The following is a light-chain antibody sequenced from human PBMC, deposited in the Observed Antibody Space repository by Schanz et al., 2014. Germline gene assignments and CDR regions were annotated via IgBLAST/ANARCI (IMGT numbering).Light chain of an antibody. CDR1: QSVLHRSNNKNY. CDR2: WAS. J-gene: IGKJ4*01. V-gene: IGKV4-1*01. Sequence: DIVMTQSPDSLAVSLGERATVNCKSSQSVLHRSNNKNYLGWYQQKPGQSPKLLIYWASTRESGVPDRFSGSGSGTDFTLTISSLQAEDVAVYYCQQYYSTPLTFAGGTKVEIK. CDR3: QQYYSTPLT.